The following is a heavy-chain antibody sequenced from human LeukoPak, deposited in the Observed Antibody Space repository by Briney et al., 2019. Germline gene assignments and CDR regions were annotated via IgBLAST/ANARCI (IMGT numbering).Heavy chain of an antibody. Sequence: SETLSLTCNVSGDSITSDYWSWIRQSPGKGLEWIGYINYGGNSDYNPSLNSRVTISVSRSKKQVSLKMRSMTAADTAVYYCARLDCISNTCYNYWAPGALVTVSS. CDR1: GDSITSDY. V-gene: IGHV4-59*08. CDR2: INYGGNS. CDR3: ARLDCISNTCYNY. J-gene: IGHJ4*02. D-gene: IGHD3-10*01.